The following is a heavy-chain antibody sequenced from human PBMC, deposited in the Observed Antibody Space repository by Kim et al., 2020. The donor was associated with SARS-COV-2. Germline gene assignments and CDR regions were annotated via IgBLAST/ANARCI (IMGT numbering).Heavy chain of an antibody. CDR3: ARDIGAMGYFQH. J-gene: IGHJ1*01. CDR1: GYSISSGYY. Sequence: SETLSLTCTVSGYSISSGYYWGWIRQPPGKGLEWIGSIYHSGSTYYNPSLKSRVTISVDTSKNQFSLKLSSVTAADTAVYYCARDIGAMGYFQHWGQGTL. D-gene: IGHD2-2*01. V-gene: IGHV4-38-2*02. CDR2: IYHSGST.